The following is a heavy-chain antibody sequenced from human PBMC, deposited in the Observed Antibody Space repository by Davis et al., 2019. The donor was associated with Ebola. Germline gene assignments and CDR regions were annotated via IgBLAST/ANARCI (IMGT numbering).Heavy chain of an antibody. D-gene: IGHD2-15*01. CDR2: MNPNSGNT. Sequence: AASVKVSCKASGYTFTSYDINWVRQATGQGLEWMGWMNPNSGNTGYAQKFQGRVTITRDTSASTAYMELSSLRSEDTAVYYCARTVGYCSGGSCGYYYYYGMDVWGQGTTVTVSS. J-gene: IGHJ6*02. V-gene: IGHV1-8*01. CDR3: ARTVGYCSGGSCGYYYYYGMDV. CDR1: GYTFTSYD.